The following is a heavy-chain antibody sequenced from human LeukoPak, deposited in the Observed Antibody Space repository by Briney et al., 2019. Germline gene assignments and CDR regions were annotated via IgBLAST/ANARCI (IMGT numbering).Heavy chain of an antibody. CDR3: ASQYCSGGTCHADY. D-gene: IGHD2-15*01. CDR1: GGSISSYY. J-gene: IGHJ4*02. V-gene: IGHV4-4*07. Sequence: SETLSLTCTVSGGSISSYYWSWIRQPAGKGLEWIGRIYTSGSTNYNPPLKSRVTISVDTSKNQFSLKLSSVTAAGTAVYYCASQYCSGGTCHADYWGQGTLVTVSS. CDR2: IYTSGST.